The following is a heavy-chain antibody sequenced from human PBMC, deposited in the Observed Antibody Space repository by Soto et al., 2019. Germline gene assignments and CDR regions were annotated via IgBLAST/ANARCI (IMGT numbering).Heavy chain of an antibody. J-gene: IGHJ6*03. CDR2: IYYSGST. D-gene: IGHD2-2*01. Sequence: PSETLSLTCTVSGGSISSYYWSWIRQPPGKGLEWIGYIYYSGSTNYNPSLKSRVTISVDTSKNQFSLKLSSVTAADTAVYYCGRVRVGEVQAVIHYYFPYMAVGGKGPTVPV. CDR3: GRVRVGEVQAVIHYYFPYMAV. CDR1: GGSISSYY. V-gene: IGHV4-59*01.